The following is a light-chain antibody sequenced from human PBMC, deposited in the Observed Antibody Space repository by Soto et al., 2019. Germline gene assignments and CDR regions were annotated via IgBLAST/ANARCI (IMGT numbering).Light chain of an antibody. CDR3: QQYNNWPRT. V-gene: IGKV3-15*01. Sequence: EIVVTQSPPTLSVSPGKRATLSCRASQSVSSNLAWYQQKPGQAPRLLIYGASSRATGIPARFSGSGSGTEFTLTISSLQSEDFAVYYCQQYNNWPRTFGQGTKVEI. CDR1: QSVSSN. CDR2: GAS. J-gene: IGKJ1*01.